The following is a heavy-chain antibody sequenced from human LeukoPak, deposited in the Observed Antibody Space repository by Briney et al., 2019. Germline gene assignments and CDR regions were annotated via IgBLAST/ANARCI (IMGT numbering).Heavy chain of an antibody. CDR1: GGSISSTGHY. V-gene: IGHV4-39*01. D-gene: IGHD5-24*01. Sequence: SETLSLTCTVSGGSISSTGHYWGWIRQPPGTGLEWIGSIYYSGITDYNPSLRSRVTISLDTSNNQVSLKLNSVTAADTAVYYCARCRDEYGSYFDYWGQGTLVTVSS. J-gene: IGHJ4*02. CDR2: IYYSGIT. CDR3: ARCRDEYGSYFDY.